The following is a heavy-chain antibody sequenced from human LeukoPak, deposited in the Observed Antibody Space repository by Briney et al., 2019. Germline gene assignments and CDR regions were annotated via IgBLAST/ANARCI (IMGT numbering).Heavy chain of an antibody. CDR2: TYYRSKWYN. CDR3: ARAARRPDYGDYDY. CDR1: GDSVSSNSAA. Sequence: SQTLSLTCAISGDSVSSNSAAWNWIRQSPSRGLEWLGRTYYRSKWYNDYAVSVKSRITTNPDTSKNQFSLQLNSVTPEDTAVYYCARAARRPDYGDYDYWGQGTLVTVSS. V-gene: IGHV6-1*01. D-gene: IGHD4-17*01. J-gene: IGHJ4*02.